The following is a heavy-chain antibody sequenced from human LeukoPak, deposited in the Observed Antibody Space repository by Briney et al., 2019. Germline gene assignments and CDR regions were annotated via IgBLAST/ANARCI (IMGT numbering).Heavy chain of an antibody. V-gene: IGHV3-48*03. CDR3: ARYPSGGYYFDY. J-gene: IGHJ4*02. D-gene: IGHD2-8*02. CDR1: GFTFSSYE. CDR2: ISSSGSII. Sequence: GGSLRLSCAASGFTFSSYEMNWVRQAPGKGLEWVSYISSSGSIIYYADSVKGRFTISRDNAKNSLYLQMNSLRAEDTAVYYCARYPSGGYYFDYWGQGTLVTVSS.